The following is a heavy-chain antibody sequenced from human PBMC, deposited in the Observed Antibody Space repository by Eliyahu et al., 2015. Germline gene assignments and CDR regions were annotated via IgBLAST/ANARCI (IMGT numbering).Heavy chain of an antibody. CDR3: AKDMAGSSGYGFDF. CDR1: GLXLGDYA. Sequence: EVQLVESGGGFVQPGRSLRLSCEASGLXLGDYAMHWVRQRPGRGLEWVXRITWHGAPTYADAAKGRFTISRDNGKNSLYLQMNSLTTEDTALYHCAKDMAGSSGYGFDFWGQGTLVSVSS. V-gene: IGHV3-9*01. CDR2: ITWHGAPT. D-gene: IGHD3-22*01. J-gene: IGHJ3*01.